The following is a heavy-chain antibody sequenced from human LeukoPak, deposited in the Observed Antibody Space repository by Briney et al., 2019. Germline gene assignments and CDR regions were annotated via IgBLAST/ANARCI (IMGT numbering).Heavy chain of an antibody. J-gene: IGHJ6*02. V-gene: IGHV1-2*02. Sequence: AAVKVSCKASGYTFTAYYMHWVRQAPGQGLEWMGWINPNSGGTNYAQKFQGRVTMTRDTSISTAYMELSRLRSDDTAVYYCARVSGYSYAYYYYYGMDVWGQGTTVTVSS. D-gene: IGHD5-18*01. CDR3: ARVSGYSYAYYYYYGMDV. CDR1: GYTFTAYY. CDR2: INPNSGGT.